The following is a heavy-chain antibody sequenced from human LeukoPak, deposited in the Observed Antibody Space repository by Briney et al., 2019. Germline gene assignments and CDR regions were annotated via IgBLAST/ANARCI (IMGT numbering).Heavy chain of an antibody. CDR3: ARDPPRHVQVPCY. V-gene: IGHV3-7*03. CDR2: IKQDGSEK. J-gene: IGHJ4*02. D-gene: IGHD1-1*01. Sequence: GGSLRLSCATSGFTSGSYWMTWVRQHPGKGLEWVANIKQDGSEKNYVDSVKGRFTISRDNSKNSLYLQMNSLRAEDTAVYYCARDPPRHVQVPCYWGQGTRVTVSS. CDR1: GFTSGSYW.